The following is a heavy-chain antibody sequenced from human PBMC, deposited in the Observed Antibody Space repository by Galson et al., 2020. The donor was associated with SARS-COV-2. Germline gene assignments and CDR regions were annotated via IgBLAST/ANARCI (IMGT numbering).Heavy chain of an antibody. CDR3: ARGGSRPVMVFDYYYFYMDV. D-gene: IGHD5-18*01. J-gene: IGHJ6*03. CDR1: GGSFSDYS. CDR2: ISPSGST. Sequence: SETLSLTCGVYGGSFSDYSWTWVRQPPGKGLEWIGEISPSGSTNYSPSLKSRVFMSVDTSKNQFSLKLSSVTAADTAVYYCARGGSRPVMVFDYYYFYMDVWGKGTTVTVSS. V-gene: IGHV4-34*01.